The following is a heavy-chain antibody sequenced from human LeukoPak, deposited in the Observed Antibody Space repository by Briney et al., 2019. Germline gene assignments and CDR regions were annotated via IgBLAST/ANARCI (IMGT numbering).Heavy chain of an antibody. V-gene: IGHV1-2*02. J-gene: IGHJ4*02. CDR1: GYTFTGYY. CDR2: INPNSGGT. Sequence: GASVKVSCKASGYTFTGYYMHWVRQAPGPGLELKGLINPNSGGTNYAQKVPGRVTMTMDTSISTAYMELSRLRSDDTAVYYCARNSRIVATLYFDYWGQGTLVTVSS. D-gene: IGHD5-12*01. CDR3: ARNSRIVATLYFDY.